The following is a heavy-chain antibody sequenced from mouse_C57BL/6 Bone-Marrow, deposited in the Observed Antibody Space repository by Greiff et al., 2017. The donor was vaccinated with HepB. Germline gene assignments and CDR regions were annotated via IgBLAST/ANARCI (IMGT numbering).Heavy chain of an antibody. V-gene: IGHV2-9-1*01. Sequence: LVAPSQSLSITCTVSGFSLTSYAISWVRQPPGKGLEWLGVIWTGGGTNYNSALKSRLSISKDNSKSQVFLKMNSLQTDDTARYYCARKSQAGSYWYFDVWGTGTTVTVSS. CDR1: GFSLTSYA. D-gene: IGHD4-1*01. CDR2: IWTGGGT. CDR3: ARKSQAGSYWYFDV. J-gene: IGHJ1*03.